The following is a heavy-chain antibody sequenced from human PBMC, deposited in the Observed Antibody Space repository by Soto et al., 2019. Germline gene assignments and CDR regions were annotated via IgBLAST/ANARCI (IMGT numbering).Heavy chain of an antibody. CDR2: ISYEGSNK. Sequence: QVQLVESGGGVVQPGRSLRLSCAASGFTFSSYGMHWVRQAPGKGLEWVAVISYEGSNKYYADSVKGRFTISRDKSKNTLYLQMSSLRAEDTAVYYCAKEKPATMPNDYWGQGTLVTVSS. D-gene: IGHD2-2*01. V-gene: IGHV3-30*18. J-gene: IGHJ4*02. CDR3: AKEKPATMPNDY. CDR1: GFTFSSYG.